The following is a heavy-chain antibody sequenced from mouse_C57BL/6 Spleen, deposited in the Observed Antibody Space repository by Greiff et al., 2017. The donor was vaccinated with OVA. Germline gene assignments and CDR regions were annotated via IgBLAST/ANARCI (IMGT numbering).Heavy chain of an antibody. J-gene: IGHJ2*01. CDR1: GYTFTSYW. Sequence: QVQLKQPGAELVKPGASVKLSCKASGYTFTSYWMHWVKQRPGQGLEWIGMIHPNSGSTNYNEKFKSKATLTVDKSSSTAYMQLSSLTSEDSAVYYCARGDYDASYYFDYWGQGTTLTVSS. CDR2: IHPNSGST. CDR3: ARGDYDASYYFDY. D-gene: IGHD2-4*01. V-gene: IGHV1-64*01.